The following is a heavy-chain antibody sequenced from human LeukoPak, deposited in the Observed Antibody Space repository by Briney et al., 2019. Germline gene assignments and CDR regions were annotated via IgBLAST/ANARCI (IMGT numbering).Heavy chain of an antibody. CDR1: GGTFSSYA. V-gene: IGHV1-69*06. CDR2: IIPIFGTA. CDR3: ATGVQLEPRARYYYYMDV. Sequence: SVKVSCKASGGTFSSYAISWVRQAPGQGLEWMGGIIPIFGTANYAQKFQGRVTMTEDTSTDTAYMELSSLRSEDTAVYYCATGVQLEPRARYYYYMDVWGKGTTVTVSS. J-gene: IGHJ6*03. D-gene: IGHD1-1*01.